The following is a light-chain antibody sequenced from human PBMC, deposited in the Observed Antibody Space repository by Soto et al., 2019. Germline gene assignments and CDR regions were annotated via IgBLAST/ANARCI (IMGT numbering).Light chain of an antibody. V-gene: IGKV3-20*01. CDR1: ESVSNNY. J-gene: IGKJ5*01. CDR2: GAS. Sequence: EIVLTQSPGTLSLSPGERATLSCRASESVSNNYLAWYQQKPGQAPRRLIYGASSRATGIPDRFSGSGSGTDFPLTISRLEPEDFAVYYCQQYSTSPTFGEGTRLEIK. CDR3: QQYSTSPT.